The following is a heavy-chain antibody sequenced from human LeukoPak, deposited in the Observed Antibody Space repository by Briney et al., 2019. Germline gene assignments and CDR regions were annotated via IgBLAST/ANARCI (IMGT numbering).Heavy chain of an antibody. D-gene: IGHD3-9*01. CDR2: IYTSGST. V-gene: IGHV4-4*07. J-gene: IGHJ5*02. Sequence: SETLSLTCTISGGSISSYYWSWIRQPAGKGLEWIGRIYTSGSTNYNPSLKSRVTMSVDTSKNQFSLKLSSVTAADTAVYYCARAQTGLRYFDWLLSFDPWGQGTLVTVSS. CDR3: ARAQTGLRYFDWLLSFDP. CDR1: GGSISSYY.